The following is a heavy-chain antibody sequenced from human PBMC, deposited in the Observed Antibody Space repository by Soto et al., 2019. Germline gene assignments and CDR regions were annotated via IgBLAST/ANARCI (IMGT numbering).Heavy chain of an antibody. V-gene: IGHV1-69*12. D-gene: IGHD1-26*01. J-gene: IGHJ6*02. Sequence: QVQLEQSGAGVKKPGSSVKVSCTASGGTFRTAAISWVRQAPGQGLEWMGGIMPVFRTPDYAQKFQGRVTITADESTNTAYMELSGLRSDDTAVYYCARDNDRPQLGGTYYSILAVWGQGTTITVSS. CDR2: IMPVFRTP. CDR3: ARDNDRPQLGGTYYSILAV. CDR1: GGTFRTAA.